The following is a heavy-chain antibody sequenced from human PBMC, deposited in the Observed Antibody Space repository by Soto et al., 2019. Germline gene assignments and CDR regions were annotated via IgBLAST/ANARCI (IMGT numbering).Heavy chain of an antibody. CDR1: GYTFTAYY. V-gene: IGHV1-2*02. CDR2: INPNGGGT. Sequence: QVQLVQSGAEMKKPGASVKVSCEASGYTFTAYYIHWVRQAPGQGLEWMGWINPNGGGTKYARKFQGRVTMTRDTSINTAYMELTRLTSDDTAVYYCARAVHTMIQGVRFRVDQWGQGTLVTVSS. D-gene: IGHD3-10*01. CDR3: ARAVHTMIQGVRFRVDQ. J-gene: IGHJ4*02.